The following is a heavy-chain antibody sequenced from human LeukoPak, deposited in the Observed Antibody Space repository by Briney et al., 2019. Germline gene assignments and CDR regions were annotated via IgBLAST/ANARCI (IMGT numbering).Heavy chain of an antibody. CDR3: ARGDYDILTGYYRLDY. Sequence: SETLSLTCTVSGGSISSYYWSWIRQPPGKGLEWIGYIYYSGSTNYNPSLKSRVTISVGTSKNQFSLKLSSVTAADTAVYYCARGDYDILTGYYRLDYWGQGTLVTVSS. D-gene: IGHD3-9*01. V-gene: IGHV4-59*01. CDR2: IYYSGST. J-gene: IGHJ4*02. CDR1: GGSISSYY.